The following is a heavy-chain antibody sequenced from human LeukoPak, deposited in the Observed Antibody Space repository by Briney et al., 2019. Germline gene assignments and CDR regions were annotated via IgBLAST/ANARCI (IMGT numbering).Heavy chain of an antibody. CDR1: GFIFNKYW. CDR3: ARGTAARREESLYYSYMDV. Sequence: GGSLRLSCAASGFIFNKYWMTWFRQPPGKGLEWLANIKNDGSQTYYVDSVKGRFTISRDNAKNSLYLQMNSLRGEDMAVYYCARGTAARREESLYYSYMDVWGKGTTVIVSS. J-gene: IGHJ6*03. D-gene: IGHD6-6*01. V-gene: IGHV3-7*01. CDR2: IKNDGSQT.